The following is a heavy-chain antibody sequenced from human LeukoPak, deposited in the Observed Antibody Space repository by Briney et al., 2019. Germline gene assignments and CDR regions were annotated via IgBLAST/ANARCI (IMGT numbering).Heavy chain of an antibody. V-gene: IGHV3-33*01. D-gene: IGHD6-13*01. Sequence: QPGGSLRLSCAASGFTFSSYGMHWVRQAPGKGLEWVAVIWYDGSNKYYADSVKGRFTISRDNSKNTLYLQMNSLRAEDTAVYYCARDPSQGIPGGWFDPWGQGTLVTVSS. CDR3: ARDPSQGIPGGWFDP. CDR1: GFTFSSYG. CDR2: IWYDGSNK. J-gene: IGHJ5*02.